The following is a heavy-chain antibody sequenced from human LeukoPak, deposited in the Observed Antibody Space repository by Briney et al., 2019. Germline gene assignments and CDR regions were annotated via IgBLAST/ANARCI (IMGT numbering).Heavy chain of an antibody. CDR2: IGSKTHAGTT. V-gene: IGHV3-15*04. CDR3: VTEYYDSFNY. D-gene: IGHD3-22*01. Sequence: GGSLRLSCAASGFTFNDAWMSWVRQAPGQGLGWVGRIGSKTHAGTTDYAGPVKGRFIISRDDSKNTVSLQMNTLKTEDTALYYCVTEYYDSFNYWGQGTLVTVSS. CDR1: GFTFNDAW. J-gene: IGHJ4*02.